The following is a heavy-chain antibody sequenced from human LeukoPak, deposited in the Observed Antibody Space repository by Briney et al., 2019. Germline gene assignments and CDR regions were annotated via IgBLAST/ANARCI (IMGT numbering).Heavy chain of an antibody. CDR2: ISAYNGNT. CDR3: ARDRPIAAAGTRYFQH. D-gene: IGHD6-13*01. J-gene: IGHJ1*01. Sequence: AASVKVSCKDSGYTFTSYGISWVRQAPGQGLEWMGWISAYNGNTNYAQKLQGRVTMTTDTSTSTAYMELRSLRSDDTAVYYCARDRPIAAAGTRYFQHWGQGTLVTVSS. V-gene: IGHV1-18*01. CDR1: GYTFTSYG.